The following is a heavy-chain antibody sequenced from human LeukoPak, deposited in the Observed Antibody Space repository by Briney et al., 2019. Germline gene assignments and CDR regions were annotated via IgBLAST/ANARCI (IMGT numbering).Heavy chain of an antibody. D-gene: IGHD3-10*01. CDR2: ISTTGST. CDR3: ARDSFGVNAFSI. J-gene: IGHJ3*02. Sequence: KSSETLSLTCTVSGDFSIHYWTWIRQPAGKGLEWIGRISTTGSTNYNTSLKSRITMSVDTSKNQFSLKLSSVTAADTAVYYCARDSFGVNAFSIWGQGTVVTVSS. CDR1: GDFSIHY. V-gene: IGHV4-4*07.